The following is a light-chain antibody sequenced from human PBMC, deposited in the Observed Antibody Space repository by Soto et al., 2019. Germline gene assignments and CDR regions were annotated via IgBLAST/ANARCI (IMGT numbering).Light chain of an antibody. Sequence: QSALTQPASVSGSPGQSITISCTGTNSDVGGLNYVSWYQHHPGNAPKLIIYEVNYRPSGVSDRFSGSKSDNTASLTISGLQTDDEADYYCSSFTISSTGVFGGGTKVTVL. CDR1: NSDVGGLNY. CDR3: SSFTISSTGV. V-gene: IGLV2-14*01. J-gene: IGLJ3*02. CDR2: EVN.